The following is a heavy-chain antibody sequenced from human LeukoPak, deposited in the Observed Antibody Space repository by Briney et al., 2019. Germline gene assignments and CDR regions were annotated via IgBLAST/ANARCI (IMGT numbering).Heavy chain of an antibody. CDR1: RYTFTGYY. CDR3: SREHDYGDSLGGMDV. D-gene: IGHD4-17*01. Sequence: GASVKVSRKASRYTFTGYYMHWVRQAPGHGLEWMGWINPNSGGTNYAQKFQGRVTMTRDTSISTAYMELSRLRSDDTAVYYCSREHDYGDSLGGMDVWGQGTTVTVPS. J-gene: IGHJ6*02. V-gene: IGHV1-2*02. CDR2: INPNSGGT.